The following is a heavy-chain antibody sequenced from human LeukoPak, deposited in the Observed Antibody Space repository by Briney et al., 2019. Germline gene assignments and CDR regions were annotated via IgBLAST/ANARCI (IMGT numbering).Heavy chain of an antibody. J-gene: IGHJ4*02. Sequence: GWSLRLSCAASTFTFSNYGMQWVRQAPGKGLEWVAVVSSDGSVEYYGDSVKGRFTISRDNSKNTLYLQMNSLRAEDTAVYYCAKDLFSAGNYYFDYWGQGTLVTVSS. CDR3: AKDLFSAGNYYFDY. D-gene: IGHD1-7*01. CDR1: TFTFSNYG. CDR2: VSSDGSVE. V-gene: IGHV3-30*18.